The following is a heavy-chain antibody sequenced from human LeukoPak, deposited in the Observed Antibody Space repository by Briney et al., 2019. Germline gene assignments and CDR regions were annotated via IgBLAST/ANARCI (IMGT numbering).Heavy chain of an antibody. Sequence: PGGSLRLSCAASAFTFSRYGMHWVRQAPGKGLEWVALIRSDGNNKYYADSVKGRFTISRDNSKNTLYLQMNSLRAEDTAVYYCAKDGNKFGRQYGSGSYYGDYWGQGTLVTVSS. CDR2: IRSDGNNK. J-gene: IGHJ4*02. CDR3: AKDGNKFGRQYGSGSYYGDY. D-gene: IGHD3-10*01. CDR1: AFTFSRYG. V-gene: IGHV3-30*02.